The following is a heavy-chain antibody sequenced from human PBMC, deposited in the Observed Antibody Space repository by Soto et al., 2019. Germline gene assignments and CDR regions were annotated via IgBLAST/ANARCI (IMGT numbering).Heavy chain of an antibody. V-gene: IGHV1-18*04. CDR1: GYTLPNYG. CDR2: VTPYKADT. J-gene: IGHJ3*02. D-gene: IGHD5-12*01. Sequence: SVKVSCPASGYTLPNYGVTWVRQAPGQGLEWLGRVTPYKADTNSAQNLQGRVTMATDTSTNTAYLELRSLRSDDTAVYFCATDGPSNSGNLYAFDIWGQGTMVTVSS. CDR3: ATDGPSNSGNLYAFDI.